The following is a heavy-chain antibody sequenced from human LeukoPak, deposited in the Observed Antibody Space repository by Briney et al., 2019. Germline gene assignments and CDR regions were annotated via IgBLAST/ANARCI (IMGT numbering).Heavy chain of an antibody. Sequence: PGRSLRLSCAASGFTLDDYAMHWVRQAPGKGLEWVSGISWNSGSIGYADSVKGRFTISRDNAKNSLYLQMNSLRAEDTALYYCAKGHGSGSYYSHYYGMDVWGQGTTVTVSS. CDR3: AKGHGSGSYYSHYYGMDV. CDR2: ISWNSGSI. CDR1: GFTLDDYA. D-gene: IGHD3-10*01. V-gene: IGHV3-9*01. J-gene: IGHJ6*02.